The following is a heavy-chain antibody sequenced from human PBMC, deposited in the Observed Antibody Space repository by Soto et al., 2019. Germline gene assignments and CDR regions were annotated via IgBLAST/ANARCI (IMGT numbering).Heavy chain of an antibody. CDR2: IRSKAYGGTT. Sequence: GGSLRLSCTASGFTFGDYAMSWFRQAPGKGLEWVGFIRSKAYGGTTEYAASVKGRFTISRDDSKSIAYLQMNSLKTEDTAVYYCTRETGTFYYYYGMDVWGQGTTVTVSS. J-gene: IGHJ6*02. D-gene: IGHD1-1*01. CDR1: GFTFGDYA. V-gene: IGHV3-49*03. CDR3: TRETGTFYYYYGMDV.